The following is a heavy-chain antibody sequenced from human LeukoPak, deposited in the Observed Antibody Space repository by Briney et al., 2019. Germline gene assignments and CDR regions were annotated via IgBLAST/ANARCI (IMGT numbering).Heavy chain of an antibody. CDR2: ISTTGDSA. CDR3: AKLPGGYYGSQNYRDY. J-gene: IGHJ4*02. D-gene: IGHD3-10*01. CDR1: GFTFSSNV. Sequence: PGGSLRLSCAASGFTFSSNVMSWVRQAPGKGLEWVSAISTTGDSAYYADSVKGRFTISRDNSKNSLYLQMNSLRAEDTAIYYCAKLPGGYYGSQNYRDYWGQGTLVTVSS. V-gene: IGHV3-23*01.